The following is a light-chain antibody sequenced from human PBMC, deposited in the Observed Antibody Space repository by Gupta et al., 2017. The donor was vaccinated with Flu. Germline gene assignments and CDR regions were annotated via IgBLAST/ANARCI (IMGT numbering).Light chain of an antibody. J-gene: IGLJ3*02. Sequence: QSALTQPASVSGYPGQSITISCTGTSSDIGAYNYVSWYQQYPGKVPKLLIYEVSYRPSGISDRFSGSKSGNTASLTISGLQADDEADYYCSSYTGSVTVFCGVTKLTVL. CDR1: SSDIGAYNY. V-gene: IGLV2-14*01. CDR3: SSYTGSVTV. CDR2: EVS.